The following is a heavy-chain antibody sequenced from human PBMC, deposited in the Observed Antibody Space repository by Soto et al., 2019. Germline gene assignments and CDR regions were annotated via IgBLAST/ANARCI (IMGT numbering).Heavy chain of an antibody. CDR1: GDSISSSRYS. CDR2: IYYSGST. CDR3: AREVVGATTKTGMRIDY. J-gene: IGHJ4*02. V-gene: IGHV4-39*02. D-gene: IGHD1-26*01. Sequence: SETLSLTCTVSGDSISSSRYSWGWIRQPPEKGLEWIGSIYYSGSTYYNPSLKSRVTISVDTSKNQFSLKLSSVTAADTAVYYCAREVVGATTKTGMRIDYWGQGTLVTVSS.